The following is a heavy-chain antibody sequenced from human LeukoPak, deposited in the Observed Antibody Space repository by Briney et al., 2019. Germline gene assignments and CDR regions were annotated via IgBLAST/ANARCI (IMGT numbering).Heavy chain of an antibody. CDR1: AFTFSGYS. D-gene: IGHD3-10*01. V-gene: IGHV3-21*01. Sequence: GSLSLSCAASAFTFSGYSMNWVRQAPGKGLEWVSSISSGSSNIYYADSVKGRFTISRDNAKNSLYLQVNSLRAEDTAVYYCARLGSGSLYYFDFWGQGTLVTVSS. CDR3: ARLGSGSLYYFDF. CDR2: ISSGSSNI. J-gene: IGHJ4*02.